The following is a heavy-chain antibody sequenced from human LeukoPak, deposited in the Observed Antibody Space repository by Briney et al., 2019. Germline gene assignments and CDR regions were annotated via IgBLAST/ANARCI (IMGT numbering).Heavy chain of an antibody. CDR3: AKAGSYPTYYFDY. CDR2: ISGSDGVT. J-gene: IGHJ4*02. Sequence: GGSLRLSCAASGFTFSSYSMSWVRQAPGKGLVWVSIISGSDGVTFYADSVKGRFTISRDDSKNTLFLQLNTLRAEDTAVYYCAKAGSYPTYYFDYWGQGTLVTVSS. CDR1: GFTFSSYS. D-gene: IGHD1-26*01. V-gene: IGHV3-23*01.